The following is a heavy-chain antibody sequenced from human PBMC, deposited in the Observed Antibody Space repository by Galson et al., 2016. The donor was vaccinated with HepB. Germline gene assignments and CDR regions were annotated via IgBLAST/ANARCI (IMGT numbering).Heavy chain of an antibody. CDR2: VYFSGST. V-gene: IGHV4-61*01. J-gene: IGHJ4*02. CDR1: GDSVSNGNYY. D-gene: IGHD2/OR15-2a*01. CDR3: ARGVLRLSSFDY. Sequence: SETLSLTCTVSGDSVSNGNYYWSWIRQTPGKGLEYIGYVYFSGSTKSSPSLESRVNISVGTSKNQFSLKLSSVTAADTALYYCARGVLRLSSFDYWGQGTLVTVSS.